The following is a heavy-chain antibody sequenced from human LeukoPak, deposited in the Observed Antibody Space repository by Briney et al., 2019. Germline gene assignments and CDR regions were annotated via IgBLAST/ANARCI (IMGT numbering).Heavy chain of an antibody. Sequence: GGSLKLSCAASGFTFSGSAMHWVRQASGKGLEWVGRIRSKANSYATAYAASVKGRFTISRDDSKNTAYLQMNSLKTEDTAVYYCASYSYGFAGEHDYWGQGTLVTVSS. CDR2: IRSKANSYAT. J-gene: IGHJ4*02. CDR1: GFTFSGSA. CDR3: ASYSYGFAGEHDY. V-gene: IGHV3-73*01. D-gene: IGHD5-18*01.